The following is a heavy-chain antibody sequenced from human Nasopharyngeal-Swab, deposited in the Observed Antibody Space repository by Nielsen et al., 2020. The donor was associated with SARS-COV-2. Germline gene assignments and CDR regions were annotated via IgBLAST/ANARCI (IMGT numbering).Heavy chain of an antibody. J-gene: IGHJ6*02. CDR2: IIPAFGTP. Sequence: SVKVSCKASGDAFSRFGISWVRQAPGQGLEWMGGIIPAFGTPTYAQDSAQDLQGRVTISADESTSTTYMELSSLRSEDTAVYYCARGKGTSYYYYHGMDVWGQGTTVTVSS. V-gene: IGHV1-69*13. D-gene: IGHD1/OR15-1a*01. CDR1: GDAFSRFG. CDR3: ARGKGTSYYYYHGMDV.